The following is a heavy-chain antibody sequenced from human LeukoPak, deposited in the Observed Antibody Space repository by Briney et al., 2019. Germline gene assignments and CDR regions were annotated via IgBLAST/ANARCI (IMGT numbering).Heavy chain of an antibody. V-gene: IGHV3-30*02. CDR1: GFTFSSHG. CDR3: AKIRDSSDYPRDFDF. Sequence: GGSLRLSCAAFGFTFSSHGMHWVRQTPGKGLEWVAFIRHDGSYQQYVDSVKGRFTVSRDNSKDMVYLQMNSLRTEDTAVYYCAKIRDSSDYPRDFDFWGQGTLVTVSS. CDR2: IRHDGSYQ. D-gene: IGHD3-22*01. J-gene: IGHJ4*02.